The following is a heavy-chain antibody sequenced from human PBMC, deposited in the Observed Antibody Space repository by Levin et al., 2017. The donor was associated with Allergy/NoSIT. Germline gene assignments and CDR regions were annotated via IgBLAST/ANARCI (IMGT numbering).Heavy chain of an antibody. J-gene: IGHJ4*02. CDR1: GGTFSSYA. CDR2: IIPIFGTA. CDR3: ARDGLHLSDY. V-gene: IGHV1-69*06. Sequence: GGSLRLSCKASGGTFSSYAISWVRQAPGQGLEWMGGIIPIFGTANYAQKFQGRVTITADKSTSTAYMELSSLRSEDTAVYYCARDGLHLSDYWGQGTLVTVSS.